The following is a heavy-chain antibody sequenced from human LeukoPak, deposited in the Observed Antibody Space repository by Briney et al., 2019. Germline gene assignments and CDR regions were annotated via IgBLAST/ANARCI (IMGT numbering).Heavy chain of an antibody. CDR2: ISSSGSTI. Sequence: KAGGSLRLSCAASGFTFSSYEMNWVRQAPGKGLEWVSYISSSGSTIYYADSVKGRFTISRDNAKNSLYLQMNSLRVEDTAVYYCARFRSGSYYRENFDYWGQGTLVTVSS. CDR1: GFTFSSYE. V-gene: IGHV3-48*03. D-gene: IGHD3-10*01. CDR3: ARFRSGSYYRENFDY. J-gene: IGHJ4*02.